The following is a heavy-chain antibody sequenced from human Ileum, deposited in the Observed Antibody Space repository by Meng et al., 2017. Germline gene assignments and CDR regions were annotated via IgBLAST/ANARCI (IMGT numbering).Heavy chain of an antibody. V-gene: IGHV4-30-4*01. Sequence: QAQRQESGARLVKPSQTLSLTCTISGSSISSGDYYWSWVRQSPGKGPEWIGYIYSNGNTYSNPSLRGRLMISIDSSKNQFSLKLSSVTAADTAVYYCARAPKYCTNAVCSRPLDSWGQGTLVTVSS. D-gene: IGHD2-8*01. CDR3: ARAPKYCTNAVCSRPLDS. J-gene: IGHJ4*02. CDR2: IYSNGNT. CDR1: GSSISSGDYY.